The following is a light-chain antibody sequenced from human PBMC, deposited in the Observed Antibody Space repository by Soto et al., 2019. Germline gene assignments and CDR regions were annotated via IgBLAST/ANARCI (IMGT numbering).Light chain of an antibody. CDR3: TSYTSSSTYV. J-gene: IGLJ1*01. CDR2: DVS. V-gene: IGLV2-14*01. CDR1: SSDVGGHKY. Sequence: QSVLTQPASVSGSPGQSIAISCTGTSSDVGGHKYVSWYQQHPGKAPKLMIYDVSNRPSGVSDRFSGSKSGNTASLTISGLQAEDEADYYCTSYTSSSTYVFGTGTKVTVL.